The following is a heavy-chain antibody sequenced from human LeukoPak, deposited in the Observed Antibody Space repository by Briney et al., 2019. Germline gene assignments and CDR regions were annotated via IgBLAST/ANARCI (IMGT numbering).Heavy chain of an antibody. CDR3: ARRAGAYSHPYDY. Sequence: GGSLRLSCAASEFTFSNYGMHWVRQAPGKGLEWVAFIRYDGTNKYYADSVKGRFTISRDNSKHTLYLKMNSLRGEDTAVYYCARRAGAYSHPYDYWGQGTLVTVSS. J-gene: IGHJ4*02. CDR1: EFTFSNYG. V-gene: IGHV3-30*02. CDR2: IRYDGTNK. D-gene: IGHD4/OR15-4a*01.